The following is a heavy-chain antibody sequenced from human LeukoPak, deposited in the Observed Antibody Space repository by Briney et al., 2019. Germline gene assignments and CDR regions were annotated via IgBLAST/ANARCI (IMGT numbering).Heavy chain of an antibody. Sequence: SETLSLTCTVSGYSISSAYYWGWIRLPPGKGLEWIGSVYHSGNTYYNPSLKSRVTISVDTSKNQFSLNLSSVTAADTAVYYCARQEIGLRSFDPWGQGTLVTVSS. V-gene: IGHV4-38-2*02. CDR2: VYHSGNT. CDR1: GYSISSAYY. CDR3: ARQEIGLRSFDP. D-gene: IGHD3/OR15-3a*01. J-gene: IGHJ5*02.